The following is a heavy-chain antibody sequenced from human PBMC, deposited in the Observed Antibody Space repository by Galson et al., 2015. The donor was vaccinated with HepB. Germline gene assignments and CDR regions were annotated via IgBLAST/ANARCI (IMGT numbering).Heavy chain of an antibody. V-gene: IGHV3-73*01. D-gene: IGHD6-25*01. CDR3: SRLGDLSGYSSA. Sequence: SLRLSCAASGFTFSGSAMHWVRQTSGKGLERVGRIGSKANNYATAYTASVKGRFSICRDDSKNTAFLRMTRLKTEDTGVYYCSRLGDLSGYSSAWGQGTLVTVSS. J-gene: IGHJ5*02. CDR2: IGSKANNYAT. CDR1: GFTFSGSA.